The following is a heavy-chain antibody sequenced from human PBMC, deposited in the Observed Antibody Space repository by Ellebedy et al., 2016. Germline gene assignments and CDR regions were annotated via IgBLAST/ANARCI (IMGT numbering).Heavy chain of an antibody. D-gene: IGHD3-10*01. CDR3: ARIGGVSSGERPIDY. Sequence: SETLSLTCIVSGGSISRYYWSWIRQPPGRGLEWIGNIYYTGTTNYNPFLQSRVTISLDTSKNQFSLRLTSVTAADTAVYYCARIGGVSSGERPIDYWGQGTLVTVSS. CDR2: IYYTGTT. CDR1: GGSISRYY. V-gene: IGHV4-59*01. J-gene: IGHJ4*02.